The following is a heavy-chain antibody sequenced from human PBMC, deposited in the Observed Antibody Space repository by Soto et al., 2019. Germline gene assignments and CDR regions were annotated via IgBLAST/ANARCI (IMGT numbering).Heavy chain of an antibody. CDR1: GYTFTGYY. CDR2: INPNSGGT. D-gene: IGHD3-10*01. J-gene: IGHJ5*02. Sequence: QVQLVQSGAEVKKPGASVKVSCKASGYTFTGYYMHWVRQAPGQGLAWMGWINPNSGGTNYAQKFQGRVTMTRDTSISTAYMELSRLRSDDTAVYYCARDKITMVRGVKNWFDPWGQGTLVTVSS. CDR3: ARDKITMVRGVKNWFDP. V-gene: IGHV1-2*02.